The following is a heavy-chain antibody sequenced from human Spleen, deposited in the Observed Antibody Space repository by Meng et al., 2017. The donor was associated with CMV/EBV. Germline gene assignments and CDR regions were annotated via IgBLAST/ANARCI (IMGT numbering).Heavy chain of an antibody. CDR3: ATLSSSWRVLFDY. V-gene: IGHV4-39*07. CDR1: GGSISSSSYY. J-gene: IGHJ4*02. D-gene: IGHD6-13*01. Sequence: QLQRQESGPGLVKPSXXXXXTXXVSGGSISSSSYYWGWIRQPPGKGLEWIGSIYYSGSTYYNPSLKSRVTISVDTSKNQFSLKLSSVTAADTAVYYCATLSSSWRVLFDYWGQGTLVTVSS. CDR2: IYYSGST.